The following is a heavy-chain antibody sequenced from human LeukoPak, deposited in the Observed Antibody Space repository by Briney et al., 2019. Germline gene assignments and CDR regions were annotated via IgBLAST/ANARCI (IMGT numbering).Heavy chain of an antibody. Sequence: ASVKVSCKASGYTFTSYGISWVRQAPGQGLEWMGWISAYNGNTNYAQKLQGRVTMTTDTSTSTAYMELRSLRSDDTAVYYCARNGVREWELLPVVPYFDYWGQGTLVTVSS. CDR3: ARNGVREWELLPVVPYFDY. CDR2: ISAYNGNT. V-gene: IGHV1-18*01. CDR1: GYTFTSYG. D-gene: IGHD1-26*01. J-gene: IGHJ4*02.